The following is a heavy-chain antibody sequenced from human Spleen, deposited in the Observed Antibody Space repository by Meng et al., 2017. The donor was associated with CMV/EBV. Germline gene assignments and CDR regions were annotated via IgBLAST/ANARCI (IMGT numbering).Heavy chain of an antibody. Sequence: VRLQESGPGLVKPSQTLSLTCTVSGGSISSGDYYWSWIRQPPGKGLEWIGYIYYSGSTYYNPSLKSRVTISVDTSKNQFSLKLSSVTAADTAVYYCARDGGYHRAAGPYWGQGTLVTVSS. J-gene: IGHJ4*02. D-gene: IGHD2-15*01. V-gene: IGHV4-30-4*08. CDR1: GGSISSGDYY. CDR2: IYYSGST. CDR3: ARDGGYHRAAGPY.